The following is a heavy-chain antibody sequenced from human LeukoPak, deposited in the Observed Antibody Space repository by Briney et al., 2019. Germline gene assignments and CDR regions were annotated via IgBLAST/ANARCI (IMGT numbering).Heavy chain of an antibody. CDR3: AKDLGGGSGSYYLDF. CDR1: GFALRTSG. Sequence: GGSLRLSCAASGFALRTSGMHWVRQAPAKGLEWVALISHDGRNQSSADSVKGRVTISRDNSKNTLYLQMNSLTVEDTAVYYCAKDLGGGSGSYYLDFRGQGTLVTVSS. CDR2: ISHDGRNQ. V-gene: IGHV3-30*18. J-gene: IGHJ4*02. D-gene: IGHD3-10*01.